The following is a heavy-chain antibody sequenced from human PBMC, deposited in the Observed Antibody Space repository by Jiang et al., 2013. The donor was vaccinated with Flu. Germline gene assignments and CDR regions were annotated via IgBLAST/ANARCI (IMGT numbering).Heavy chain of an antibody. CDR3: ARSVLSSWARVTYFNY. V-gene: IGHV4-59*01. D-gene: IGHD6-13*01. CDR2: LLRWEH. Sequence: GLVKPSETLSLTCSVSGGSMSSYYWNWIRQPPREGTGVDWVYLLRWEHRLQPSLKSRVTISVDTSKSQFSLKLTSVTAADTAVYYCARSVLSSWARVTYFNYWGQGTLVT. CDR1: GGSMSSYY. J-gene: IGHJ4*02.